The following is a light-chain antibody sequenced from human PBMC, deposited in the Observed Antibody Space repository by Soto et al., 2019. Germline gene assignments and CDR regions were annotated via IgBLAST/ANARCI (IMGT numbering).Light chain of an antibody. Sequence: QAVVTQPPSASGPPGQWVTISCSGSSSNIGSNTVNWYQQLPGTAPKLLIYSSNQRPSGVPDRFSASKSGTSASLAISGLQSEDEADYFCAAWDDSLTGVLFGGGTKVTVL. V-gene: IGLV1-44*01. J-gene: IGLJ2*01. CDR1: SSNIGSNT. CDR3: AAWDDSLTGVL. CDR2: SSN.